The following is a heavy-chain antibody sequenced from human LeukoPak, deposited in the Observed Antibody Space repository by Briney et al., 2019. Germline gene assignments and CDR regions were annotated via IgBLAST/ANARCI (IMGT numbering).Heavy chain of an antibody. CDR2: IYPGDSDT. J-gene: IGHJ5*02. Sequence: GESLKISCKGSGYSFTSYWIGWVRQMPGKGLEWMGIIYPGDSDTRYSPSFQGQVTISADKSISTAYLQWSSLKASDTATYYCARLPYYYGSGSYYKGWFDPWGQGTLVTVSS. V-gene: IGHV5-51*01. CDR1: GYSFTSYW. D-gene: IGHD3-10*01. CDR3: ARLPYYYGSGSYYKGWFDP.